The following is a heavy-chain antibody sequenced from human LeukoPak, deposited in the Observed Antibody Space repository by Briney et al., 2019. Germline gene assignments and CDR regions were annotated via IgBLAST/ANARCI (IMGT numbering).Heavy chain of an antibody. V-gene: IGHV1-18*01. CDR3: ARDQRRYCSSTSCYMSHSRYFDY. J-gene: IGHJ4*02. Sequence: ASVKVSCKASGYTFSSYGINWVRQAPGQGLEWMGWIGAYNGNTNYAQKLQDRATLTTDTSSSTAYMELRSLRFDDTAVYYCARDQRRYCSSTSCYMSHSRYFDYWGQGTLVTVSS. CDR1: GYTFSSYG. D-gene: IGHD2-2*02. CDR2: IGAYNGNT.